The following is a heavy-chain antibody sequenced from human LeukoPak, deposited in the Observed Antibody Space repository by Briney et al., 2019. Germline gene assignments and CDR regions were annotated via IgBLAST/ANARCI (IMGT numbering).Heavy chain of an antibody. D-gene: IGHD3-22*01. Sequence: ASVKVSCKASGYTFTGYYMHWVRQAPGQGLEWMGWINPNSGGTNYAQKFQDRVTMTRDTSISTAYMELSRLRSDDTAVYYCARRYYDSSGSQIDAFDIWGQGTMVTVSS. J-gene: IGHJ3*02. CDR3: ARRYYDSSGSQIDAFDI. V-gene: IGHV1-2*02. CDR1: GYTFTGYY. CDR2: INPNSGGT.